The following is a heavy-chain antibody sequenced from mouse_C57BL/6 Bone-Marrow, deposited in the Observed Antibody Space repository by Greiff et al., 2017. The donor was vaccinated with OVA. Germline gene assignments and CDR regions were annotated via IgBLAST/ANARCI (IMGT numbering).Heavy chain of an antibody. D-gene: IGHD2-5*01. CDR3: ARHYSNYYLDY. CDR2: IYPGGGYT. CDR1: GYTFTNYW. J-gene: IGHJ2*01. Sequence: VKLQQSGAELVRPGTSVKMSCKASGYTFTNYWIGWAQQRPGHGLEWIGDIYPGGGYTNYNEKFKGKATLTADKSSSTAYMQFISLTSEDSAIYYCARHYSNYYLDYWGQGTTLTVSS. V-gene: IGHV1-63*01.